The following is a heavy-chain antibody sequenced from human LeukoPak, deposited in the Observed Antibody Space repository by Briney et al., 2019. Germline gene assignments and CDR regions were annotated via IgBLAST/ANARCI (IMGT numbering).Heavy chain of an antibody. CDR1: GFTFSSYA. D-gene: IGHD3-9*01. CDR2: ISYDGSNK. CDR3: ARGSWPISYYDILTGYPFLDY. V-gene: IGHV3-30-3*01. J-gene: IGHJ4*02. Sequence: GALRLSCAASGFTFSSYAMHWVRQAPGKGLEWVAVISYDGSNKYYADSVKGRFTISRDNSKNTLYLQMDSLRAEDTAVYYCARGSWPISYYDILTGYPFLDYWGQGTLVTVSS.